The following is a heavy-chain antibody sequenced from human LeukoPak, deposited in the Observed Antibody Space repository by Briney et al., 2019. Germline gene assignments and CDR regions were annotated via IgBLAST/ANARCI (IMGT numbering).Heavy chain of an antibody. V-gene: IGHV3-30*19. J-gene: IGHJ6*04. Sequence: SGGSLRLSCAASGFSLSRYDMHWVRQAPGKGLEWVAVISYDGSNKYYADSVKGRFTISRDNSKNTLYLQMNSLRAEDTAVYYCARDESMDVWGKGTTVTVSP. CDR1: GFSLSRYD. CDR2: ISYDGSNK. CDR3: ARDESMDV.